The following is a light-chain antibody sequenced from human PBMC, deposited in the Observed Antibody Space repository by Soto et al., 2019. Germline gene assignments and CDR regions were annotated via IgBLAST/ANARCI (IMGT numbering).Light chain of an antibody. V-gene: IGKV1-39*01. Sequence: DIQMTQSPSSLSASVGDRVTITCRASHTFSSFLTWYQQKRGKPPTLLIYGAFILRSGVTSTFAGSGGGAEFRLSISSLQPGYFANYYCQQTYSPPFTFGQGTSLVLK. CDR1: HTFSSF. J-gene: IGKJ2*01. CDR2: GAF. CDR3: QQTYSPPFT.